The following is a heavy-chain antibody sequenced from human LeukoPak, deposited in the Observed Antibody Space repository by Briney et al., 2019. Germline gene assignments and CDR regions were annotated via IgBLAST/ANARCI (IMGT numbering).Heavy chain of an antibody. CDR2: IDSGAPT. CDR1: EVRVSTNY. D-gene: IGHD3-10*01. V-gene: IGHV3-53*01. CDR3: ARLEVRGVIGP. J-gene: IGHJ5*02. Sequence: GVAVRLSCAASEVRVSTNYMNWVRQAPGKGLEWVSLIDSGAPTNYTDSVKGRFTNSRDNSMNTVYLQMNSLRAEDTAVYYCARLEVRGVIGPWGQGTLVT.